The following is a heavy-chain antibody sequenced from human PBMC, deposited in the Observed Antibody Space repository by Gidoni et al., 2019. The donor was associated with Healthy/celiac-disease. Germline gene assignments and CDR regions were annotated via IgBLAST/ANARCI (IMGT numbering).Heavy chain of an antibody. V-gene: IGHV3-23*04. CDR1: GFTFSISA. J-gene: IGHJ4*02. CDR2: ISGSGGST. D-gene: IGHD2-15*01. Sequence: EVQLVESGGGLVRPGGSLSLSCASSGFTFSISALSWVRQAPGKGLGWVSAISGSGGSTYYADSVKGRFTISRDNSKNTLYLQMNSLRAEDTAVYYCAKAIDVVVAARAFDYWGQGTLVTVSS. CDR3: AKAIDVVVAARAFDY.